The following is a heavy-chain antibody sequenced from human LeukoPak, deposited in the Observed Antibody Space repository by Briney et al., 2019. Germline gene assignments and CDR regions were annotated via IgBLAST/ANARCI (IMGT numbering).Heavy chain of an antibody. J-gene: IGHJ4*02. CDR1: GGTFSSYA. CDR2: IIPIFGTA. CDR3: ARDPAPYCSSTSCYL. V-gene: IGHV1-69*13. Sequence: SVKVSCKASGGTFSSYAISWVRQAPGQGLEWMGGIIPIFGTANYAQKFQGRVTITADESTSTAYMELSSLRSEDTAVYYCARDPAPYCSSTSCYLWGQGILVTVSS. D-gene: IGHD2-2*01.